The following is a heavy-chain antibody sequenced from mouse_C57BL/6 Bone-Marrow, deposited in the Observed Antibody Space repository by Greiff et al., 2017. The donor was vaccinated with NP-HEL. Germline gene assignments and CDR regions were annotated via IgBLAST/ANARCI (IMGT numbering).Heavy chain of an antibody. V-gene: IGHV5-4*01. D-gene: IGHD1-1*01. CDR2: IRDGGGYT. CDR3: ARDPLRCNYYAMDY. Sequence: EVQLVESGGGLVKPGGSLKLSCAASGFTFSSYAMSWVRQTPAKRLEWVATIRDGGGYTYYTANVKGRFTITRDNAKNNQYLQMSNLKSEDTAMYYCARDPLRCNYYAMDYWGQGTSVTVSS. J-gene: IGHJ4*01. CDR1: GFTFSSYA.